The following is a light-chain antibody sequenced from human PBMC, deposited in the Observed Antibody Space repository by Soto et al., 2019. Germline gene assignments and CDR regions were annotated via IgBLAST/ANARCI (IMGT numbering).Light chain of an antibody. J-gene: IGLJ3*02. CDR3: VLYMSSGISV. Sequence: QTVVTQEPSFSVSPGGTVTLTCGLSSGSVSTSYYPSWYQQTPGQAPRTLIYATNTRSSGVPDRFSGSILGDKAALTITGAKADDESDYYCVLYMSSGISVFGGGTK. CDR1: SGSVSTSYY. CDR2: ATN. V-gene: IGLV8-61*01.